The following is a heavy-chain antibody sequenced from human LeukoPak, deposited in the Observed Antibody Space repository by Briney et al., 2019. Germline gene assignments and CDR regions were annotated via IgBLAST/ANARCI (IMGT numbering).Heavy chain of an antibody. D-gene: IGHD2-2*01. J-gene: IGHJ4*02. CDR2: ISSSSSTI. CDR1: GFTFSNYS. CDR3: ARGIVVVPAAPIDY. V-gene: IGHV3-48*01. Sequence: GGSLRLSCAASGFTFSNYSMNWVRQAPGKGLEWVSYISSSSSTIYYADSVKGRFTISRDNAKNSLYLQMNSLRAEDTAVYYCARGIVVVPAAPIDYWGQGTLVTVSS.